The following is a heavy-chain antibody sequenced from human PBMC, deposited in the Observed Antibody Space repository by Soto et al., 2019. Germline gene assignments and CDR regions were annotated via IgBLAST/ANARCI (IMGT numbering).Heavy chain of an antibody. Sequence: PGGSLRLSCAASGFTFSSYWMSWVRQAPGKGLEWVANIKQDGSEKYYVDSVKGRFTISRDNAKNSLYLQMNSLRAEDTAVYYCAIGYYYDSSGYFYWGQGTLVTVSS. CDR1: GFTFSSYW. J-gene: IGHJ4*02. CDR3: AIGYYYDSSGYFY. V-gene: IGHV3-7*03. CDR2: IKQDGSEK. D-gene: IGHD3-22*01.